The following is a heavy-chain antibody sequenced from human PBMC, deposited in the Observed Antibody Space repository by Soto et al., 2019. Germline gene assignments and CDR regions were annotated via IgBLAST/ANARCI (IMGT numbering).Heavy chain of an antibody. Sequence: GGSLRLSCAASGFTFSNYAVNWVRQAPGKGLEWVSTISGSGGSTNYADSVRGRFTISRDNSKNTLYLQMNSLRAEDTAVYYCAKDSTPYGDYDDYMDVWGKGTTVTVSS. V-gene: IGHV3-23*01. CDR2: ISGSGGST. CDR3: AKDSTPYGDYDDYMDV. CDR1: GFTFSNYA. D-gene: IGHD4-17*01. J-gene: IGHJ6*03.